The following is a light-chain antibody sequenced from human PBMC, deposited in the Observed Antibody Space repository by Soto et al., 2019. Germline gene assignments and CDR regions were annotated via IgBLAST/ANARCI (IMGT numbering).Light chain of an antibody. V-gene: IGLV1-44*01. CDR2: SDS. CDR1: TSNIGSNT. J-gene: IGLJ3*02. Sequence: QSVLTQPPSASGAPGQRVTMSCSGSTSNIGSNTVNWYQQLPGTAPRLLMYSDSQRPSGVPDRFSGSKSGSSASLAISGLLSEDEADYYCATWYDSLNMGVFGGGTKVTVL. CDR3: ATWYDSLNMGV.